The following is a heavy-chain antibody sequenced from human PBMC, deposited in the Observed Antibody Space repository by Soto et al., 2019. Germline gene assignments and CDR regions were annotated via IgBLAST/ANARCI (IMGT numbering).Heavy chain of an antibody. CDR1: GGSISSCNYF. D-gene: IGHD3-16*01. J-gene: IGHJ3*02. Sequence: PSETLSLTCTISGGSISSCNYFWGWIRQPPGKGLEWIGSIYYSGSTSYNSSLKSRVTISVDTSKNQFSLRLSSVTAADTAVYYCASPTLGAFDIWGQGTMVTVSS. CDR3: ASPTLGAFDI. CDR2: IYYSGST. V-gene: IGHV4-39*01.